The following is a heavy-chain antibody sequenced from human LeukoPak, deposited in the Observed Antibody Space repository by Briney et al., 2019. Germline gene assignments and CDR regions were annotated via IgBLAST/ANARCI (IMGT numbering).Heavy chain of an antibody. CDR1: GCTISSYA. J-gene: IGHJ4*02. D-gene: IGHD1-26*01. CDR2: ISNNGGST. V-gene: IGHV3-64*01. CDR3: ARGDSGSHLDY. Sequence: GGSLRLSCVASGCTISSYAMHWVRQPPAQGLEYVSAISNNGGSTYYDNSVKGRFTISSDNSKNTLSLQMGSLRAEDKAVYYCARGDSGSHLDYWGQGSLVTVSS.